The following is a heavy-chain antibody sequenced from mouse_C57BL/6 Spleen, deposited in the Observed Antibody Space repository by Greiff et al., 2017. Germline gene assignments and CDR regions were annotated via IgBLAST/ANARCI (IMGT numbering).Heavy chain of an antibody. CDR2: ISSGSSTI. V-gene: IGHV5-17*01. CDR3: ARWDYGSSHWYFDV. J-gene: IGHJ1*03. Sequence: EVKLEESGGGLVKPGGSLKLSCAASGFTFSDYGMHWFRQAPEKGLEWVAYISSGSSTIYYADTVKGRFTISRDNAKNTLFLQMTSLRSEDTAMXYCARWDYGSSHWYFDVWGTGTTVTVSS. CDR1: GFTFSDYG. D-gene: IGHD1-1*01.